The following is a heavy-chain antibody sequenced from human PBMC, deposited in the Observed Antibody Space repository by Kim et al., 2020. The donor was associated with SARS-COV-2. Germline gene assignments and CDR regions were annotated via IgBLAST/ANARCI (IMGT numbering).Heavy chain of an antibody. J-gene: IGHJ6*02. Sequence: GGSLRLSCAASGFTFSGSAMHWVRQASGKGLEWVGRIRSKANSYATAYAASVKGRFTISRDDSKNTAYLQMNSLKTEDTAVYYCTRLPQVRRLHLGELSLRPFYGMDVWGQGTTVTVSS. D-gene: IGHD3-16*02. CDR1: GFTFSGSA. CDR2: IRSKANSYAT. V-gene: IGHV3-73*01. CDR3: TRLPQVRRLHLGELSLRPFYGMDV.